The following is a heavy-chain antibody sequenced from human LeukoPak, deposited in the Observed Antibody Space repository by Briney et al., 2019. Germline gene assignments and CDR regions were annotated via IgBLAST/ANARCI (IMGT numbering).Heavy chain of an antibody. D-gene: IGHD3-10*01. CDR1: GGTFSSYA. CDR3: ARNMVRGARLTYYYMDV. V-gene: IGHV1-69*06. J-gene: IGHJ6*03. CDR2: IIPIFGTA. Sequence: GASVKVSCKASGGTFSSYAISWVRQAPGQGLEWMGGIIPIFGTANYAQKFQGRVTITADKSTSTAYMELSSLRSEDTAVYYCARNMVRGARLTYYYMDVWGKGTTVTVSS.